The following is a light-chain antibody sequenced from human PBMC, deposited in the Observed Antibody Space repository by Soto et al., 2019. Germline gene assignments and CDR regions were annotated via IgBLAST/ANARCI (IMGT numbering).Light chain of an antibody. CDR2: GAS. CDR1: QSVSSSY. V-gene: IGKV3-20*01. J-gene: IGKJ1*01. Sequence: EIVLTQSPGTLSLSPGERATLSCRASQSVSSSYFAWYQQRFGQAPRLLIYGASSRATGIRDRFSGSGSGTDFTLTISRLEPEDFAVYYCQQYGSSSWTFGQGTKVEIK. CDR3: QQYGSSSWT.